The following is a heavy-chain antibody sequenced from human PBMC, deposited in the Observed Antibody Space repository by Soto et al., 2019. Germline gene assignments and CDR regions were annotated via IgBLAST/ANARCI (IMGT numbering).Heavy chain of an antibody. V-gene: IGHV3-66*02. D-gene: IGHD3-3*01. CDR1: GFTVSSNY. Sequence: GGSLRLSCAASGFTVSSNYMSWVRQAPGKGLEWVSVIYSGGSTYYADSVKGRFTISRDNSKNTLYLQMNSLRAEDTAVYYCATPGDGVRYYFDYWGQGTLVTVSS. CDR3: ATPGDGVRYYFDY. CDR2: IYSGGST. J-gene: IGHJ4*02.